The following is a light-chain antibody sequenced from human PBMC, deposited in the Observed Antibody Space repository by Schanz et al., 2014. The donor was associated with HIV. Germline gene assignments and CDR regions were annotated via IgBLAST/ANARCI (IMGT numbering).Light chain of an antibody. CDR3: QSYDKSLSVVI. CDR2: NNN. CDR1: SSNIGSNY. J-gene: IGLJ2*01. V-gene: IGLV1-47*02. Sequence: QSVLTQPPSASGTPGQRVTISCSGSSSNIGSNYVYWYQQFPGTAPKLLIYNNNIRPSGVPDRFSGSKSGTSASLAITGLQPEDEADYFCQSYDKSLSVVIFGGGTKLTVL.